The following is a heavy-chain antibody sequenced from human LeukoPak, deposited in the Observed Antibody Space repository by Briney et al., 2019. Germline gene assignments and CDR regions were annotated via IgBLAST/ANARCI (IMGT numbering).Heavy chain of an antibody. J-gene: IGHJ3*02. Sequence: SETLSLTCAVYGGSFSGYYWSWICQPPGKGLEWIGEINHSGSTNYNPSLKSRVTISVDTSKNQFSLKLSSVTAADTAVYYCARGGVRYYYDSSGYYYGRSSFDIWGQGTMVTVSS. CDR3: ARGGVRYYYDSSGYYYGRSSFDI. CDR2: INHSGST. D-gene: IGHD3-22*01. V-gene: IGHV4-34*01. CDR1: GGSFSGYY.